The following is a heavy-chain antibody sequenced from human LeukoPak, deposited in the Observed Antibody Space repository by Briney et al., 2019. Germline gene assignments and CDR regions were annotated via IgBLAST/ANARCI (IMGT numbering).Heavy chain of an antibody. CDR3: ARGGVVRGSFTPGLDY. V-gene: IGHV1-18*01. J-gene: IGHJ4*02. Sequence: ASVKVSCKASGYTFTNYGIHWVRQAPGQGLEWMGWISAYNGHTNSAQKFQGGVTLTTDTSTSTAYMELRSLTSDDTAVYYCARGGVVRGSFTPGLDYWGQGSLVIVSS. CDR1: GYTFTNYG. D-gene: IGHD3-10*01. CDR2: ISAYNGHT.